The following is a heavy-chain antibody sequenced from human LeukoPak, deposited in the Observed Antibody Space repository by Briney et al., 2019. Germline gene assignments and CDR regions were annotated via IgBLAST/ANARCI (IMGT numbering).Heavy chain of an antibody. CDR3: ARGRGYDYVWGSYRYSIFDY. Sequence: GGSLRLSCAASGFTFSSYSMNWVRQAPGKGLEWVSYISSSSTIYYADSVKGRFTISRDNAKNSLYLQMNSLRAADTAVYYCARGRGYDYVWGSYRYSIFDYWGQGTLVTVSS. CDR1: GFTFSSYS. J-gene: IGHJ4*02. CDR2: ISSSSTI. V-gene: IGHV3-48*01. D-gene: IGHD3-16*02.